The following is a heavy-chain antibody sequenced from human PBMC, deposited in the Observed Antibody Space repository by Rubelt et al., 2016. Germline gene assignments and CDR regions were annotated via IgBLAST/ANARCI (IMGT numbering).Heavy chain of an antibody. Sequence: QVQLVQSGAEVKKPGASVKVSCKASGYTFTSYGISRVRQAPGQGLEWMGWISAYNGNTKYAQKLQGRVTMTTDTSTSTAYRELRSRRSDDTAVYYGARYRAVAGDIAYWGQGTLVTVSS. J-gene: IGHJ4*02. CDR3: ARYRAVAGDIAY. CDR1: GYTFTSYG. CDR2: ISAYNGNT. D-gene: IGHD6-19*01. V-gene: IGHV1-18*01.